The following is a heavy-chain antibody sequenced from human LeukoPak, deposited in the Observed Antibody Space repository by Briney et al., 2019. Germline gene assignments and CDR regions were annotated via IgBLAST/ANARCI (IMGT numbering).Heavy chain of an antibody. CDR2: INPNSGGT. CDR3: ARDLDSGYDSVQI. D-gene: IGHD5-12*01. J-gene: IGHJ4*02. V-gene: IGHV1-2*02. CDR1: GYTFTGYY. Sequence: GASVKVSCKASGYTFTGYYMHWVRQAPGQGLEWMGWINPNSGGTNYAQKFQGRVTMTRDTSTSTAYMELRSLRSDDTAVYYCARDLDSGYDSVQIWGQGTLVTVSS.